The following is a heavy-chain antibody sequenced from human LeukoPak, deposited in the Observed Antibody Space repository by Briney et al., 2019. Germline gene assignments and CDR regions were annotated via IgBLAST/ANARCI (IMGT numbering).Heavy chain of an antibody. CDR3: ARSGWYGQFDS. V-gene: IGHV3-66*02. Sequence: GGSLRLSCAASGFTVSSNYMSWVRQAPGKGLEWVSVIYSGGSTNYADPVKGRFTISRDTSKNTLYLQMNSLRAEDTAVYYCARSGWYGQFDSWGQGTLVTVSS. D-gene: IGHD6-19*01. J-gene: IGHJ4*02. CDR1: GFTVSSNY. CDR2: IYSGGST.